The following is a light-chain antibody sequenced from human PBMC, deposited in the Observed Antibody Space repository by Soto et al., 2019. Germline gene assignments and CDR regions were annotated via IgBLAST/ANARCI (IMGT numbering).Light chain of an antibody. Sequence: QSVLTQPPSVSAAPGQKVTISCFGSSSNIGNNYVSWYQQLPGTAPRLLIYDNNKRPSGIPDRFSGSKSGTSATLGLTGLQTGDEADYYCGTWDSSLSVVVFGGGTKLTVL. CDR1: SSNIGNNY. V-gene: IGLV1-51*01. CDR3: GTWDSSLSVVV. J-gene: IGLJ2*01. CDR2: DNN.